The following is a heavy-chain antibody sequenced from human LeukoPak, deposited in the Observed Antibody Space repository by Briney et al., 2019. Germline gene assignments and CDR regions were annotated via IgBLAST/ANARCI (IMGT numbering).Heavy chain of an antibody. CDR2: IYTSGST. CDR1: GGSISSGGYY. D-gene: IGHD5-24*01. CDR3: ARDKRGMATTPLYYFDY. J-gene: IGHJ4*02. V-gene: IGHV4-61*02. Sequence: SETLSLTCTVSGGSISSGGYYWSWIRQPAGKGLEWIGRIYTSGSTNYNPSLKSRVTMSVDTSKNQFSLKLSSVTAADTAVYYCARDKRGMATTPLYYFDYWGQGTLVTVSS.